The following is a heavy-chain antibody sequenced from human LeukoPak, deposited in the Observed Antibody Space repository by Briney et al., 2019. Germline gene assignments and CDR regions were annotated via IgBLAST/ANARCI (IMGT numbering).Heavy chain of an antibody. J-gene: IGHJ4*02. D-gene: IGHD6-19*01. CDR3: ATDGQSSGWYGFDY. CDR2: ITSPVGHI. Sequence: GGSLRLSCVASGFTFSTYSMNWVRQAPGKGLEWVSSITSPVGHIYYADSLQGRITLSRDHTKRSLYLQMNSLRAEDTAVYYCATDGQSSGWYGFDYWGQGTLVTVSS. CDR1: GFTFSTYS. V-gene: IGHV3-21*01.